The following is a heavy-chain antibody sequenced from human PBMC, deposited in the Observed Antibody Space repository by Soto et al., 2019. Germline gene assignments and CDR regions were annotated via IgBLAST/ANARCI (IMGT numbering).Heavy chain of an antibody. J-gene: IGHJ4*02. Sequence: VGSLRLSCAASGFTFSSYAMSWVRQAPGKGLEWVSAISGSGGSTYYADSVKGRFTISRDNSKNTLYLQMNSLRAEDTAVYYCASLPPEYYDFWSGYFDYWGQGTLVTVSS. CDR2: ISGSGGST. V-gene: IGHV3-23*01. CDR1: GFTFSSYA. CDR3: ASLPPEYYDFWSGYFDY. D-gene: IGHD3-3*01.